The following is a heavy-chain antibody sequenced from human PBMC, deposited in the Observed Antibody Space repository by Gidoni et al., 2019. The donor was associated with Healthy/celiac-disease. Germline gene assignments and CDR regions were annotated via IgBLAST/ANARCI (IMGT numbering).Heavy chain of an antibody. J-gene: IGHJ3*02. CDR2: ISSSSSYI. D-gene: IGHD3-10*01. V-gene: IGHV3-21*01. Sequence: EVQLVESGGGLVKPGGSLRLSCEASGFTFSSYSMNWVRQAPGKGLEWVSSISSSSSYIYYADSVKGRFTISRDNAKNSLYLQMNSLRAEDTAVYYCARDEYGSGSYYRPGAFDIWGQGTMVTVSS. CDR1: GFTFSSYS. CDR3: ARDEYGSGSYYRPGAFDI.